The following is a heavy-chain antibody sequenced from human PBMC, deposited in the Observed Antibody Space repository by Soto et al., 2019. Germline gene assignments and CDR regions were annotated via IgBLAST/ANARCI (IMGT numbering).Heavy chain of an antibody. D-gene: IGHD6-19*01. Sequence: VQLVESGGGVVQPGRSLRLSCAASGFTFSDYAMHWVRQAPGKGLEWVAVVSHDGRHTHYADSVKGRFPISRDSSKNTVSLEMTSLRAEDTAVDYCAKGGRKCLVTSDFNYWGQGALVTVSS. CDR1: GFTFSDYA. J-gene: IGHJ4*02. V-gene: IGHV3-30*18. CDR2: VSHDGRHT. CDR3: AKGGRKCLVTSDFNY.